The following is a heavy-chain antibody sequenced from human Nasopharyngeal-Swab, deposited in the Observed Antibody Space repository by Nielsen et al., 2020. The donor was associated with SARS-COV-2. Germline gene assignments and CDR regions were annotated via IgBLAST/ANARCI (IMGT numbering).Heavy chain of an antibody. CDR1: GFTFSRSW. Sequence: GESLKISCAASGFTFSRSWMAWVRQAPGKGLEWVANINQDGSQKYYVDSVKGRFTISRDNTKNALYLQMNSLRAEDTAVYYCVKNSGRDGGYWGQGTLVTVSS. CDR2: INQDGSQK. D-gene: IGHD1-1*01. J-gene: IGHJ4*02. CDR3: VKNSGRDGGY. V-gene: IGHV3-7*03.